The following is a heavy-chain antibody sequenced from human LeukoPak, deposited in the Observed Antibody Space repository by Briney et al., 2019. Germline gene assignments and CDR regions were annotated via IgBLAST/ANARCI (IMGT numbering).Heavy chain of an antibody. V-gene: IGHV4-39*01. J-gene: IGHJ6*03. Sequence: SETLSLSCTVSGGSISSSSYYWGWIRQPPGKGLEWIGSIYYSGSTYYNPSLKSRVTISVDTSKNQFSLKLSSVTAADTAVYYCARQHYDFWSGYYEPHMDVWGKGTTVTVSS. CDR3: ARQHYDFWSGYYEPHMDV. CDR1: GGSISSSSYY. CDR2: IYYSGST. D-gene: IGHD3-3*01.